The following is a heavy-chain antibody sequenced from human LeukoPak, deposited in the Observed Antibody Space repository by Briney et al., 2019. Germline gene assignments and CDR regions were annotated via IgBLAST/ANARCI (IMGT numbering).Heavy chain of an antibody. CDR3: ARAIRIVGATRFDY. CDR1: GGSIGSGGYY. CDR2: IYYSGST. V-gene: IGHV4-31*03. J-gene: IGHJ4*02. Sequence: TLSLTCTVSGGSIGSGGYYWSWIRQHPGTGLEWIGYIYYSGSTYYNPSLKSRAIISVDTSKNQFSLKLSSVTAADTAVYYCARAIRIVGATRFDYWGQGTLVTVSS. D-gene: IGHD1-26*01.